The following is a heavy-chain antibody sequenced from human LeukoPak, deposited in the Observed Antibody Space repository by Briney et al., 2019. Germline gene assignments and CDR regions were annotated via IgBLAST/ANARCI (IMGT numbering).Heavy chain of an antibody. CDR2: ISGSGGST. CDR3: ARRSGSSWYSWFDP. Sequence: GSLRLSCAASGFTFSSYALSWVRQAPGKGLEWVSIISGSGGSTYYADSVKGRFTISRDNSKNTLYLQMNSLRAEDTAVYYCARRSGSSWYSWFDPWGQGTLVTVSS. D-gene: IGHD6-13*01. V-gene: IGHV3-23*01. J-gene: IGHJ5*02. CDR1: GFTFSSYA.